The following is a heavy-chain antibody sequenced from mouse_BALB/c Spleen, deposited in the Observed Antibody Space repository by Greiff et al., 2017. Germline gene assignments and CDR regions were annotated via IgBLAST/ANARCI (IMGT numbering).Heavy chain of an antibody. CDR2: ISSGGSYT. D-gene: IGHD2-3*01. CDR3: ARHDGYFDY. J-gene: IGHJ2*01. Sequence: EVQLQESGGGLVKPGGSLKLSCAASGFTFSSYGMSWVRQTPDKRLEWVATISSGGSYTYYPDSVKGRFTISRDNAKNTLYLQMSSLKSEDTAMYYCARHDGYFDYWGQGTTLTVSS. CDR1: GFTFSSYG. V-gene: IGHV5-6*01.